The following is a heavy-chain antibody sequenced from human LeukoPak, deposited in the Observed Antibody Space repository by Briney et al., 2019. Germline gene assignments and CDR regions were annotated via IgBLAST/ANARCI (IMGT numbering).Heavy chain of an antibody. Sequence: PGGSLRLSCAASGFTVSSNYMSWVRQAPGKGLEWVSVIYSGGSTYYADSVKGRFTISRDNSKNALYLQMNSLRAEDTAVYYCARIGVLLWFGESPGAFDIWGQGTMVTVSS. D-gene: IGHD3-10*01. V-gene: IGHV3-53*01. CDR1: GFTVSSNY. CDR2: IYSGGST. J-gene: IGHJ3*02. CDR3: ARIGVLLWFGESPGAFDI.